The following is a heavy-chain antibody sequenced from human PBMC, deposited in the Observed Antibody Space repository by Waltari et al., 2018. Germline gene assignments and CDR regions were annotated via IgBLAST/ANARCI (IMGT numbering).Heavy chain of an antibody. D-gene: IGHD1-20*01. CDR3: AKPFYNWDDPLDS. J-gene: IGHJ4*02. CDR1: GFSFGSNA. CDR2: ISVSDDT. V-gene: IGHV3-23*01. Sequence: EVQLLESGGDFVQPGGSLRLSCAISGFSFGSNAITWVRQAPGTGLEWVAAISVSDDTVYALSVNGRFSISRDTSRNTVYLHMNSLRAEDTAVYYCAKPFYNWDDPLDSWGQGTLVTVSS.